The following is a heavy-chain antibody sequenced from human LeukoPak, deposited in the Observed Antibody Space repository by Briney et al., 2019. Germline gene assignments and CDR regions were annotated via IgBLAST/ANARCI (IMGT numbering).Heavy chain of an antibody. V-gene: IGHV1-18*01. CDR3: AREGYSSGWYNWFDP. D-gene: IGHD6-19*01. CDR2: ISAYNGNT. Sequence: ASVKVSCKASGYAFTSYGISWVRQAPGQGLEWMGWISAYNGNTNYAQKLQGRVTMTTDTSTSTAYMELRSLRAEDTAVYYCAREGYSSGWYNWFDPWGQGTLVTVSS. J-gene: IGHJ5*02. CDR1: GYAFTSYG.